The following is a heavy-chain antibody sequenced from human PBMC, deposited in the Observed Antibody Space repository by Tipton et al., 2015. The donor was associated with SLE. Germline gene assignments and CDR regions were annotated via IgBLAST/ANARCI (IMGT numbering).Heavy chain of an antibody. CDR2: ISAYNGNT. Sequence: QVQLVQSGAEVKKPGSSVKVSCKASGYTFTSYGISWVRQAPGQGLEWMGWISAYNGNTNYAQKLQGRVTMTRDTSTSTVYMELSSLRSEDTAVYYCARGLYSSSWYWFDPWGQGTLVTVSS. D-gene: IGHD6-13*01. CDR1: GYTFTSYG. CDR3: ARGLYSSSWYWFDP. V-gene: IGHV1-18*01. J-gene: IGHJ5*02.